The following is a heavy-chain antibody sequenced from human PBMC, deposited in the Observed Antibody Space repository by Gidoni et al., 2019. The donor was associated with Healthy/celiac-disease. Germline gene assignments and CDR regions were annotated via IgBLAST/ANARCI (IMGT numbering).Heavy chain of an antibody. D-gene: IGHD6-13*01. CDR3: ARSSRIAAAGTIPFQH. CDR2: IYTSGST. J-gene: IGHJ1*01. V-gene: IGHV4-61*02. CDR1: GGSISSGSYY. Sequence: QVQLQESGPGLVKPYQTLSPTGTVSGGSISSGSYYWSWIRQPAGNGLEWIWRIYTSGSTNYNPSLKSRVTISVDTSKNQFSLKLSSVTAADTAVYYCARSSRIAAAGTIPFQHWGQGTLVTVSS.